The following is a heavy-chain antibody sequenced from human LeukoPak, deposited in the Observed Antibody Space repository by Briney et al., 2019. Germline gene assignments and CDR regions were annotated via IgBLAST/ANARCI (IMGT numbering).Heavy chain of an antibody. CDR2: IHSSGST. CDR1: GGSINNYH. D-gene: IGHD6-19*01. J-gene: IGHJ4*02. Sequence: SETLSLTCTVSGGSINNYHWSWIRQPAGKGLEWIAQIHSSGSTNYNPPLKSRVTMSIDTLENQLSLTLTSVTAADTAVYYCARRDISSGWSFDSWGQGTLVTVSS. CDR3: ARRDISSGWSFDS. V-gene: IGHV4-4*07.